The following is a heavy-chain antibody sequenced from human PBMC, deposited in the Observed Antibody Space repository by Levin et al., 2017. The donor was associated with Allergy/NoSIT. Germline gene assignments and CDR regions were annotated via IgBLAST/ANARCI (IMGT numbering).Heavy chain of an antibody. Sequence: GGSLRLSCAASGFTFSSYWMHWVRQAPGKGLVWVSRINSDGSSTSYADSVKGRFTISRDNAKNTLYLQMNSLRAEDTAVYYCASGDYDSSGYYAKGAFDIWGQGTMVTVSS. D-gene: IGHD3-22*01. J-gene: IGHJ3*02. CDR3: ASGDYDSSGYYAKGAFDI. CDR2: INSDGSST. CDR1: GFTFSSYW. V-gene: IGHV3-74*01.